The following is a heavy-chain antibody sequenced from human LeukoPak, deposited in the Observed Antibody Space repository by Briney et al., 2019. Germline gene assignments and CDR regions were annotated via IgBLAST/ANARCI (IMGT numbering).Heavy chain of an antibody. D-gene: IGHD2-8*02. J-gene: IGHJ4*02. V-gene: IGHV3-23*01. CDR1: GFTFSTFA. CDR2: IFPSGGEI. Sequence: PGGSLRLSCEAPGFTFSTFAMIWVRQPQGKGLEWVSSIFPSGGEIHYADSVSGRFTISRDNSKSTLSLQMNSLRAEDTAIYYCATYRQVLLPFESWGQGTLVTVSS. CDR3: ATYRQVLLPFES.